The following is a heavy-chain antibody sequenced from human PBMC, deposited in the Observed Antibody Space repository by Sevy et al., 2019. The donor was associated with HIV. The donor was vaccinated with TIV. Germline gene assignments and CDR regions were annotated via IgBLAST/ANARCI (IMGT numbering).Heavy chain of an antibody. D-gene: IGHD3-16*01. CDR1: GYFFSAYH. V-gene: IGHV1-2*02. J-gene: IGHJ5*02. CDR3: VRGVEEDYSRARFDP. CDR2: INPNNGDT. Sequence: ASVKVSCKASGYFFSAYHVHWVRQAPGQGLEWMGWINPNNGDTDYAQKFQGRVSMTRDTSISTVYMDLSRRRSDDTAVYCCVRGVEEDYSRARFDPWGQGTLVTVSS.